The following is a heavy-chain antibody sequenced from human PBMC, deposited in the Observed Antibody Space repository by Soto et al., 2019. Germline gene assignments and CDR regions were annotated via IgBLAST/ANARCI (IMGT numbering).Heavy chain of an antibody. D-gene: IGHD5-12*01. CDR3: AHRSRGYAYYFDQ. CDR1: GFSLSTRGVG. V-gene: IGHV2-5*02. J-gene: IGHJ4*02. Sequence: QITLKESGPALVKPTQTLTLTCSFSGFSLSTRGVGVGWIRQPPGKALEWLALIFWDDDKWNSPSLRSRLTITEDTSKNQVVLTLPTMDPVDTATYYCAHRSRGYAYYFDQWGQGTLVTVSS. CDR2: IFWDDDK.